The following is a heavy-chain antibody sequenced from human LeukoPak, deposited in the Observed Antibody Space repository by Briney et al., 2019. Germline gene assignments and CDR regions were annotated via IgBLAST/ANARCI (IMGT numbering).Heavy chain of an antibody. Sequence: GASVKVSCKASGYTFTSYYMHWVRQAPGQGLEWMGIINPSGGSTSYAQKFQGRVTLTTDTSTSTAYMELRSLRSDDTAVYYCARGLKWELSPGNAFDIWGQGTMVTVSS. CDR1: GYTFTSYY. J-gene: IGHJ3*02. CDR3: ARGLKWELSPGNAFDI. CDR2: INPSGGST. V-gene: IGHV1-46*01. D-gene: IGHD1-26*01.